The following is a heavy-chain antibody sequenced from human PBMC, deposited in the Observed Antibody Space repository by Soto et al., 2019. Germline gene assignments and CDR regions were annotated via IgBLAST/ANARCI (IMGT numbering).Heavy chain of an antibody. CDR2: IRSSGSYI. D-gene: IGHD2-21*01. CDR1: GFTFNTYN. CDR3: ATDAKYCDSVTCYFDY. Sequence: GGSLRLSCAASGFTFNTYNMNWVRQAPGKGLEWVSFIRSSGSYIYYADSVKGRFTISRDNAKNTLYLQMSNLRAEDTAVYYCATDAKYCDSVTCYFDYWGQGTLVTVSS. J-gene: IGHJ4*02. V-gene: IGHV3-21*01.